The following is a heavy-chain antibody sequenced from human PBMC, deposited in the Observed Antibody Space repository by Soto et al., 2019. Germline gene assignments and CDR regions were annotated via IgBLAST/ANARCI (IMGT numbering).Heavy chain of an antibody. Sequence: EVQLVESGGGLVQPGGSLRLSCAASGFTFRIYSMNWIRQAPGKGLEWVSYLTSDMKTIHYADSLKGRFTISRDNARNSVYLQMTSLRDEDTAGYYCARSVEGHFDYWGQGTLVTVSS. J-gene: IGHJ4*02. CDR3: ARSVEGHFDY. CDR1: GFTFRIYS. CDR2: LTSDMKTI. D-gene: IGHD6-19*01. V-gene: IGHV3-48*02.